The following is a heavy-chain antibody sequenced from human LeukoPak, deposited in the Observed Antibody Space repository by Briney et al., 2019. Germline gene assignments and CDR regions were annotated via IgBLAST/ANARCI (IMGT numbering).Heavy chain of an antibody. D-gene: IGHD1-1*01. J-gene: IGHJ4*02. Sequence: KSSETLSLTCTVSAGSFSSGDYCWGWLRQPPGKGLEWIGIISYSGKTYYNPSLKSPVTISVDTSTNQFSLKRSSVTAADTAVYYSASQPTAAIGIDDWGQGTLIT. CDR3: ASQPTAAIGIDD. CDR2: ISYSGKT. V-gene: IGHV4-39*01. CDR1: AGSFSSGDYC.